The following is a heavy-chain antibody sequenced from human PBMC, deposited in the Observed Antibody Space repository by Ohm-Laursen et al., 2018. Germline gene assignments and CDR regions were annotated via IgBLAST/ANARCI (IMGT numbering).Heavy chain of an antibody. D-gene: IGHD3/OR15-3a*01. J-gene: IGHJ4*02. Sequence: SLRLSCSASGFSFSDYDMHWVRLLTGKRLEWVSGIDAAGRTYYPASMEARFTISRENDKNSLHLQVDSLRAGDTAVYYCAREERGSDFQGIDYWGQGTLVTVSS. CDR2: IDAAGRT. CDR1: GFSFSDYD. V-gene: IGHV3-13*01. CDR3: AREERGSDFQGIDY.